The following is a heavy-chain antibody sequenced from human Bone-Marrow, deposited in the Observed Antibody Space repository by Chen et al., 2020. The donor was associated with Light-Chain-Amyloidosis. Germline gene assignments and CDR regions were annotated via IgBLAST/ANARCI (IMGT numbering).Heavy chain of an antibody. D-gene: IGHD6-13*01. Sequence: QVQLVQSGAEVKKPGASVKVSCKASGYSFIGYYMYWVRQAPGQGLEWMGWINPNSGGTTYAQKFQGRVTMTRDTSISTAYMELSRLRSDDTAVYYCARDRSWVGSSGYYFDYWGQGTLVTVSS. V-gene: IGHV1-2*02. CDR2: INPNSGGT. CDR1: GYSFIGYY. J-gene: IGHJ4*02. CDR3: ARDRSWVGSSGYYFDY.